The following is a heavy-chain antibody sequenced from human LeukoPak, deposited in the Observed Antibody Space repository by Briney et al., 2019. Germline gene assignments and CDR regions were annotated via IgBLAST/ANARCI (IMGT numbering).Heavy chain of an antibody. J-gene: IGHJ4*02. CDR1: GFTFSSYG. D-gene: IGHD6-19*01. Sequence: GRSLRLSCAASGFTFSSYGMHWVRQAPGKGLEWVAVISYDGSNKYYVDSVKGRFTISRDNSKNTLCLQMNSLRPEDTAVYYCAKDRGEQWLVTSFDYWGQGTLVTVSS. CDR3: AKDRGEQWLVTSFDY. CDR2: ISYDGSNK. V-gene: IGHV3-30*18.